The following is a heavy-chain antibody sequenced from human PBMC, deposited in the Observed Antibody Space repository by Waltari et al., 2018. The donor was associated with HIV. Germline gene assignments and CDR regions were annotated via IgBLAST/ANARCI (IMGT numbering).Heavy chain of an antibody. D-gene: IGHD2-15*01. J-gene: IGHJ4*02. V-gene: IGHV3-30*02. CDR2: IRYDGSKK. CDR1: GFTFSSYG. CDR3: ATNIVVAATGTFDY. Sequence: QVQLVESGGGVVQPGGHVRLSCAASGFTFSSYGMHWVRQAPGKGLEWVTFIRYDGSKKHYADSVKGRFTISRDNSDNTLYLEMNSLRTEDTAVYYCATNIVVAATGTFDYWGQGTRVIVTA.